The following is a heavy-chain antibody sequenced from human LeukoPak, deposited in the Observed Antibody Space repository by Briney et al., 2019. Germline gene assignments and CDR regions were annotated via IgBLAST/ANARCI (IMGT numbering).Heavy chain of an antibody. CDR1: GGSISSGSYY. V-gene: IGHV4-61*02. J-gene: IGHJ5*02. CDR3: ARSPRYYDFWSGSEWFDP. CDR2: IYTSGST. Sequence: SQTLSLTCTVSGGSISSGSYYWSWIRQPAGKGLEWIGRIYTSGSTNYNPSLKSRVTISVDTSKNQFSLKLSSVTAADMAVYYCARSPRYYDFWSGSEWFDPWGQGTLVTVSS. D-gene: IGHD3-3*01.